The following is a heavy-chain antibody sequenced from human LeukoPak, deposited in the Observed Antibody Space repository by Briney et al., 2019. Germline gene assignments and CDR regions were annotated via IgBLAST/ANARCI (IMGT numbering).Heavy chain of an antibody. Sequence: GGSLRLSCAASGFTFSSYAMSWVRQAPGKGLEWVSAISGSGGSTYYADSVKGRFTISRDNSKNTLYLQMNSLRAEDTAVYYCAKNGQDYDFWSGYHLIDYWGQGTLVTVSS. D-gene: IGHD3-3*01. J-gene: IGHJ4*02. V-gene: IGHV3-23*01. CDR3: AKNGQDYDFWSGYHLIDY. CDR1: GFTFSSYA. CDR2: ISGSGGST.